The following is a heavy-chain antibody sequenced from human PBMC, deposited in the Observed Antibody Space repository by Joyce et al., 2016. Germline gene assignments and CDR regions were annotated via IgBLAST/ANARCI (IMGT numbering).Heavy chain of an antibody. CDR3: ARVRAIFGVGTVFDY. Sequence: EVELVESGGGLVQPGGSLTLSCAASGFSFSSYSMNWVRQVPGNGLEWVSYITSSSATMSYADSVKGRFTTSRDNAKNSVYLQMNSLRDEETAVYYCARVRAIFGVGTVFDYWGQGTLVTVSS. V-gene: IGHV3-48*02. CDR2: ITSSSATM. D-gene: IGHD3-3*01. CDR1: GFSFSSYS. J-gene: IGHJ4*02.